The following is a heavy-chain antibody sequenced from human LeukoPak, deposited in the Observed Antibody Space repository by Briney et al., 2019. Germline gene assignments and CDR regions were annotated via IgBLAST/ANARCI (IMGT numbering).Heavy chain of an antibody. Sequence: PGVSLRLSCAASGFTFSSYSMNWVRQSTGKGLECGSSISTSSSYIYYADSVKRLFTISRHNAKNLLYLQENTLRAEDTAVYHCARYRSTKRYAEYFFDYWGQGTLVTVSS. J-gene: IGHJ4*02. CDR3: ARYRSTKRYAEYFFDY. CDR1: GFTFSSYS. V-gene: IGHV3-21*01. CDR2: ISTSSSYI. D-gene: IGHD3-16*01.